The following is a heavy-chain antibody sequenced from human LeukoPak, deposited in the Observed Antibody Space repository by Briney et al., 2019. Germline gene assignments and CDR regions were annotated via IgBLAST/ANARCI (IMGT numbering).Heavy chain of an antibody. CDR1: GFTFSSYA. Sequence: GRSPRLSCAASGFTFSSYAMHWVRQAPGKGLEWVAVAYTDGNTRYYADSVNGRFTVSKDISQNTLYLQMSSLRAEDTAVYYCATGGAFYYGHWGQGTLVTVSS. CDR2: AYTDGNTR. CDR3: ATGGAFYYGH. V-gene: IGHV3-30*04. D-gene: IGHD3-22*01. J-gene: IGHJ4*02.